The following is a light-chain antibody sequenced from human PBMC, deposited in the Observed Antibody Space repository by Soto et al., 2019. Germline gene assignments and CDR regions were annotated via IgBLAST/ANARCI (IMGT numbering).Light chain of an antibody. V-gene: IGKV3-20*01. CDR2: GAS. J-gene: IGKJ1*01. Sequence: IVVARSPVTLSLSPWYRSTFSCRASQIVSSSYIAWYQQKLGQAPRRLIYGASIRATGVPARFSGSGSGTEFTLTISSLEPEDFATYYCQHYHSSPLAFGQGTKVDIK. CDR1: QIVSSSY. CDR3: QHYHSSPLA.